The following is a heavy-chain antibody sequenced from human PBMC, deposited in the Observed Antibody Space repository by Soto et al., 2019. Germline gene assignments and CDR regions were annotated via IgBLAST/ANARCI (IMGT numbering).Heavy chain of an antibody. V-gene: IGHV5-51*01. CDR1: GYTFTNYW. CDR3: ARHDLTGTSFDF. J-gene: IGHJ4*02. CDR2: FHPTDSDN. Sequence: PGESPKISYKGSGYTFTNYWIGWVRQMPGKGLEWMGIFHPTDSDNRYSPSFQGQVTMSADRSISTAYLQWSRLKASDTAMYYCARHDLTGTSFDFWGQGTRVTVSS. D-gene: IGHD1-7*01.